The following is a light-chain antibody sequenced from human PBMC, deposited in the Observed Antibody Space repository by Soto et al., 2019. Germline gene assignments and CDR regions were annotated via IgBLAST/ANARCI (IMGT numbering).Light chain of an antibody. V-gene: IGKV1-6*01. Sequence: AIQMTQSPASLSASVGDRVTITCRSSQGIRTELAWYQQKPGQAPKLLIYGASSLQSEVPSRFSGSGSGTDFTLIISSLQPEDFATYYCLQDYSYPRTFGQGTKV. CDR1: QGIRTE. CDR2: GAS. CDR3: LQDYSYPRT. J-gene: IGKJ1*01.